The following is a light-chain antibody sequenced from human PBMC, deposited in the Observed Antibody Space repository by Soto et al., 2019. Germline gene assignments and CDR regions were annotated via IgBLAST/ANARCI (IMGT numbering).Light chain of an antibody. Sequence: DIVLTQSPATLSLSPGERATLSCWASQSVSSYSAWYQHKPGQDPRLLIYDASNRATGIPARFSGSGSGTDFTLAISSLQPEESATYDCLQDINYPWTFGQGTKGDIK. CDR1: QSVSSY. J-gene: IGKJ1*01. CDR3: LQDINYPWT. CDR2: DAS. V-gene: IGKV3-11*01.